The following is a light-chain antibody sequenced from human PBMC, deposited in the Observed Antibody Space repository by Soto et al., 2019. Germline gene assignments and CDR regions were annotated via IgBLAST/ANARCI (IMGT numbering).Light chain of an antibody. V-gene: IGKV3-15*01. CDR3: QQYNNWPRA. CDR2: GAS. Sequence: EIVMAQSPATLSVSPGERVTLSCRASQSVSSKLAWYQQKPGQAPRLLIYGASTRATGIPARFSGRGSGTEFTLTISSLQSEDFAVYYCQQYNNWPRAFGHGTKVEIK. J-gene: IGKJ1*01. CDR1: QSVSSK.